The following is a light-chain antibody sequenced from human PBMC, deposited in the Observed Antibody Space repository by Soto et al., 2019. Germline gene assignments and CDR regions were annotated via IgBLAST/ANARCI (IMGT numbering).Light chain of an antibody. CDR3: HQYVSSPLT. J-gene: IGKJ4*01. Sequence: EIVLTQSPGTLSLSPGERPTLSCRASQSVSSSYLAWYQQKPGQAPRLLIYGASSRATGIPDRFSGSGSGTDFTLTISRLEPEDFAVYYCHQYVSSPLTFGGGTKVEIK. V-gene: IGKV3-20*01. CDR2: GAS. CDR1: QSVSSSY.